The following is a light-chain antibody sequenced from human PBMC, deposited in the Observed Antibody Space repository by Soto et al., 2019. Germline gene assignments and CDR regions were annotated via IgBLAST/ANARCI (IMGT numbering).Light chain of an antibody. CDR2: GNS. Sequence: QSVLTQPPSVSGAPGQRVTISCTGSSSNIRAGYDVHWYQQLPGTAPKLLIYGNSNRPSRVPDRFSGSKSGTSASLAITGLQADDEADYYCQSYDSSLSGPSVFGTRTKLTVL. V-gene: IGLV1-40*01. CDR1: SSNIRAGYD. J-gene: IGLJ1*01. CDR3: QSYDSSLSGPSV.